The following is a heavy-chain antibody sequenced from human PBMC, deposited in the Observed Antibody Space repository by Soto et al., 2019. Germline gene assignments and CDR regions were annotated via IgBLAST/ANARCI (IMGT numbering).Heavy chain of an antibody. D-gene: IGHD5-18*01. J-gene: IGHJ4*02. V-gene: IGHV4-59*08. CDR1: GGSISNYY. CDR2: IYYSGST. Sequence: QVQLQESGPGLVKPSETLSLTCIVSGGSISNYYWSWIRQPPGKGLEWIGYIYYSGSTNYNPSLTSRVTISVDTSKNQSSLKRSSVTAADTAVYYCARHRYSYGVYYFDYWGQGTLVTVSS. CDR3: ARHRYSYGVYYFDY.